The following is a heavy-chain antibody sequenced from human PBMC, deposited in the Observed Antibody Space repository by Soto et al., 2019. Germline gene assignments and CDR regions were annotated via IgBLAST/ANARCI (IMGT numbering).Heavy chain of an antibody. J-gene: IGHJ4*02. V-gene: IGHV3-23*01. CDR1: GFTFNTYA. CDR3: ARAPPYYYDSSYYYYGY. D-gene: IGHD3-22*01. CDR2: ISGSGDTT. Sequence: GGSLRLSCAASGFTFNTYAMSWVRQAPGKGLEWVSIISGSGDTTFYADSVKGRFTISRDNAKNSLYLQMNSLRAEDTAVYYCARAPPYYYDSSYYYYGYWGQGTLVTVSS.